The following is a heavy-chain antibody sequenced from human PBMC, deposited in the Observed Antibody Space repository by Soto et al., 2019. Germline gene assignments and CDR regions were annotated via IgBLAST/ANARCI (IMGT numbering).Heavy chain of an antibody. D-gene: IGHD5-18*01. CDR1: GFTFSSYA. V-gene: IGHV3-30-3*01. Sequence: PGGSLRLSCAASGFTFSSYAMHWVRQAPGKGLEWVAVISYDGSNKYYADSVKGRFTISRDNSKDTLYLQMNSLRAEDTAVYYCARARWIQLWLLFDYWGQGTLVTVSS. CDR3: ARARWIQLWLLFDY. CDR2: ISYDGSNK. J-gene: IGHJ4*02.